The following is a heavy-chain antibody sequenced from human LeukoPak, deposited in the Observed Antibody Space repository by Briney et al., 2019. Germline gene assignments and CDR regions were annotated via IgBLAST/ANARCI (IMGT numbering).Heavy chain of an antibody. Sequence: SETLSLTCTVSGXSISSYYWSWIRQPPGKGLEWVGYIYYSGSTNYNPSLKSRVTTSVDTSKNQLSLKLSSVTAADTAVYYCARVIGYCSSTSCFGYFDYWGRGTLVTVSS. CDR2: IYYSGST. D-gene: IGHD2-2*01. CDR3: ARVIGYCSSTSCFGYFDY. CDR1: GXSISSYY. J-gene: IGHJ4*02. V-gene: IGHV4-59*08.